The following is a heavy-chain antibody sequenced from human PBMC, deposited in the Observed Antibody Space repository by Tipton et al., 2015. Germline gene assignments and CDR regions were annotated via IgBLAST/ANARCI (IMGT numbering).Heavy chain of an antibody. CDR2: VYPGDSDP. V-gene: IGHV5-51*01. CDR1: GYGFTSYW. Sequence: VQLVQSGAEVKKPGESLKISCKASGYGFTSYWIGWGRQMPGKGLEWMGFVYPGDSDPRYSPSFQGQVTISADKSISTAFLQWSTLKAADSGMYYCARGDLTMIVVPDYWGQGTLVTVSS. J-gene: IGHJ4*02. D-gene: IGHD3-22*01. CDR3: ARGDLTMIVVPDY.